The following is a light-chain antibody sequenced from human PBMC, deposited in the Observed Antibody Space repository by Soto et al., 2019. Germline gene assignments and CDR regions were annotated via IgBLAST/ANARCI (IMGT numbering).Light chain of an antibody. V-gene: IGKV3-15*01. CDR2: GAS. J-gene: IGKJ4*01. Sequence: MTQSPATLSVSPGERVSLSCRASQSISTNLAWYQQKPGQAPRLLIYGASTRDTHIPDRFSGTGSETEFTLSVSSLKSEDFAIYYCQQYYDWPLVTFGGGTRVEI. CDR3: QQYYDWPLVT. CDR1: QSISTN.